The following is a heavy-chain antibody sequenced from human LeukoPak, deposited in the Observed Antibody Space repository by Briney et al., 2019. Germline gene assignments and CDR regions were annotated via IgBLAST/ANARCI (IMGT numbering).Heavy chain of an antibody. V-gene: IGHV4-31*03. J-gene: IGHJ4*02. D-gene: IGHD3-10*01. CDR1: GGSISSGGYY. Sequence: SETLSLTCTVSGGSISSGGYYWSWIRQHPGKGLEWIGYIYSSGSTNYNPSLKSRVTISLDTTKNQFSLKLSSVTATDTAVYYCARRTMLLVFGEKGGVFDYWGQGTLVTVSS. CDR3: ARRTMLLVFGEKGGVFDY. CDR2: IYSSGST.